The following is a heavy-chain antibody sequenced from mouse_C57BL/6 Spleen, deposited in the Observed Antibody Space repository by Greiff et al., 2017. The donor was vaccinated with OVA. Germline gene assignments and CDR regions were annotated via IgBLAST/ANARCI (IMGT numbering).Heavy chain of an antibody. CDR3: ARRTYYSNYPDY. D-gene: IGHD2-5*01. CDR1: GYTFTDYN. Sequence: EVKLQQSGPELVKPGASVKMSCKASGYTFTDYNMHWVKQSHGKSLEWIGYINPNNGGTSYNQKFKGKATLTVNTSSSTAYMELRSLTSEDSAVYYCARRTYYSNYPDYWGQGTTLTVSS. CDR2: INPNNGGT. J-gene: IGHJ2*01. V-gene: IGHV1-22*01.